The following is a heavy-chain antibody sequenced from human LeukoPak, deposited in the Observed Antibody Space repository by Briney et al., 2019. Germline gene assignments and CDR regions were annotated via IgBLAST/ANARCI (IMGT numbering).Heavy chain of an antibody. Sequence: GRSLRLSCAAYGFTFSSYCIKSVRQAPGKGLEWVSYISSSGSTIYYADSVKGRFTISRDNAKNSLYLQMNSLRAEDTAVYYCAELGITMIGGVWGKGTTVTISS. CDR1: GFTFSSYC. D-gene: IGHD3-10*02. J-gene: IGHJ6*04. V-gene: IGHV3-48*04. CDR3: AELGITMIGGV. CDR2: ISSSGSTI.